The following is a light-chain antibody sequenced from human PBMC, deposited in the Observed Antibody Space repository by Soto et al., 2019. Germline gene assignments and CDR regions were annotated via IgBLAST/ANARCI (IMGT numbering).Light chain of an antibody. CDR2: DAS. CDR1: QSVSSSY. J-gene: IGKJ5*01. CDR3: QQYAFSPRA. V-gene: IGKV3D-20*01. Sequence: EIVLTQSPATLSLSPGERATLSCGASQSVSSSYLAWYQQKPGLAPRLLIYDASSRATGIPDRFSGSGSGTDFTLTISRMEHEDFAVYYCQQYAFSPRAFGQGTRREIK.